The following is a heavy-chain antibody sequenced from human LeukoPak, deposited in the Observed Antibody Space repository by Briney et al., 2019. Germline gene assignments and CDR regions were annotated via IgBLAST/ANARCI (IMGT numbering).Heavy chain of an antibody. V-gene: IGHV3-9*01. D-gene: IGHD6-19*01. CDR2: ISWNSGSI. J-gene: IGHJ4*02. CDR1: GFTFDDYA. Sequence: GGSLRLSCAASGFTFDDYAMHWVRQAPGKGLEWVSGISWNSGSIGYADSVKGGFTISRDNAKNSLYLQMNSLRAEDTALYYCAKDMRRGIAVAGLDYWGQGTLVTVSS. CDR3: AKDMRRGIAVAGLDY.